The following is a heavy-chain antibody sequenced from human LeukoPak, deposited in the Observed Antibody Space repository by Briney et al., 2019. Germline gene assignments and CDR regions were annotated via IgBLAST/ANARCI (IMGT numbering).Heavy chain of an antibody. V-gene: IGHV4-34*01. CDR1: GGSFSGYY. J-gene: IGHJ4*02. CDR2: INHSGST. D-gene: IGHD3-3*01. CDR3: ARASSLYDFWSGYRTPLDY. Sequence: SETLSLTCAVYGGSFSGYYWSWIRQPPGKGLEWIGEINHSGSTNYNPSLKSRVTISVDTSKNQFSLKLSSVTAADVAVYYCARASSLYDFWSGYRTPLDYWGQGTLVTVSS.